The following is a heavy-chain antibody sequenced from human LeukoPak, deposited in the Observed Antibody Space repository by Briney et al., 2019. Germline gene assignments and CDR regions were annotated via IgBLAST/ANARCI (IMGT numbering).Heavy chain of an antibody. CDR1: GGSISSYY. CDR3: ARSKSITIFGVVA. Sequence: PSETLSLTRTVSGGSISSYYWSWIRQPPGKGLEWIGYIYYSGSTNYNPSLKSRVTISVDTSKNQFSLKLSSVTAADTAVYYCARSKSITIFGVVAWGQGTLVTVSS. CDR2: IYYSGST. J-gene: IGHJ5*02. D-gene: IGHD3-3*01. V-gene: IGHV4-59*08.